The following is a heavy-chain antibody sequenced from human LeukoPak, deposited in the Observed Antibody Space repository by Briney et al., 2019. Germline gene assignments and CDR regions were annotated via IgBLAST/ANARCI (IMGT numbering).Heavy chain of an antibody. J-gene: IGHJ4*02. CDR2: IYYSGST. Sequence: PSETLSLTCTASGGSISSYYWSWIRQPPGKGLEWIGYIYYSGSTNYNPSLKSRVTISVDTSKNQFSLKLSSVTAADTAVYYCARDSSGWYQPFDYWGQGTLVTVSS. D-gene: IGHD6-19*01. CDR3: ARDSSGWYQPFDY. V-gene: IGHV4-59*01. CDR1: GGSISSYY.